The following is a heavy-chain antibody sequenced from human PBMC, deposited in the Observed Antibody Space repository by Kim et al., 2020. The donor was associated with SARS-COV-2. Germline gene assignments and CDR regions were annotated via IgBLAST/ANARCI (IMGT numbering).Heavy chain of an antibody. CDR1: GGTFSSYA. V-gene: IGHV1-69*13. D-gene: IGHD6-13*01. CDR3: ARYQVPAAGRYGMDV. CDR2: IIPIFGTA. Sequence: SVKVSCKASGGTFSSYAISWVRQAPGQGLEWMGGIIPIFGTANYAQKFQGRVTITADESTSTAYMELSSLRSEDTAVYYCARYQVPAAGRYGMDVWGQGTTVTVCS. J-gene: IGHJ6*02.